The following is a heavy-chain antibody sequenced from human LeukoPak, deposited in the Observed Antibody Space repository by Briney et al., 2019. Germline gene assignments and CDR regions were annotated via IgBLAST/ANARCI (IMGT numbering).Heavy chain of an antibody. CDR1: GFTFNSYG. Sequence: GGSLRLSCAASGFTFNSYGIHWVRQAPGKGLEWVAFIRFDGSNNYYADSVKGRFTISRDNSKNTLYLQINSLRAEDTAVYYCAKDHLPGIVVADRDYWGQGTLVTVSS. V-gene: IGHV3-30*02. D-gene: IGHD6-19*01. J-gene: IGHJ4*02. CDR2: IRFDGSNN. CDR3: AKDHLPGIVVADRDY.